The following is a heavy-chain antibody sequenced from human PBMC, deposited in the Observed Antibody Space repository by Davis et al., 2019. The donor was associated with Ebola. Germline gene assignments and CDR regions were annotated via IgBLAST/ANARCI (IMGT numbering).Heavy chain of an antibody. Sequence: GESLKISCAASGFTFSSYWMSWVRQAPGKGLEWVANIKQDGSEKYYVDSVKGRFTISRDNAKNSLYLQMNSLRAEDTGVYYWARSGYSYGSVSDYYYGMDVWGQGTTVTVSS. CDR2: IKQDGSEK. V-gene: IGHV3-7*01. J-gene: IGHJ6*02. CDR3: ARSGYSYGSVSDYYYGMDV. D-gene: IGHD5-18*01. CDR1: GFTFSSYW.